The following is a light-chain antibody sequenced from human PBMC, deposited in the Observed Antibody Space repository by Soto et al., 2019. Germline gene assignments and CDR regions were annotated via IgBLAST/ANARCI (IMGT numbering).Light chain of an antibody. V-gene: IGKV3-20*01. Sequence: EIVLTQSPGTLSLSPGERATLSCRASQSLSSSYLAWYQQKPGQAPRLLIYGASSRATGIPDRFSGSGSGTDFTLTISRLEPEDFAVYYCQQYGSSPPYTFGHGTKLEIK. CDR2: GAS. J-gene: IGKJ2*01. CDR3: QQYGSSPPYT. CDR1: QSLSSSY.